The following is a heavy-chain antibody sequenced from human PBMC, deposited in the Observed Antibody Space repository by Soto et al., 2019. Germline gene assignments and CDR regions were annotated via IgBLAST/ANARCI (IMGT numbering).Heavy chain of an antibody. CDR1: GYTFTSYG. V-gene: IGHV1-18*01. CDR3: ARDAAVGLFDY. Sequence: QVQLVQSGAEVKKPGASVKVSCKASGYTFTSYGISWVRQAPGQGLEWMGWINPYNGNTKYAQKLQGRVTMTTDTSTSTAYRELRSLRSGDTGVYYCARDAAVGLFDYWGQGTLVIVSS. D-gene: IGHD1-26*01. CDR2: INPYNGNT. J-gene: IGHJ4*02.